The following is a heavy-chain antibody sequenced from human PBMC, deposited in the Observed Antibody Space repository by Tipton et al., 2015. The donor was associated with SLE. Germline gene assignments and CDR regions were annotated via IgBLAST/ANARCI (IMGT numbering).Heavy chain of an antibody. Sequence: LRLSCTVSGGSISVNYWSWIRQIPGKGLEWIGNINYRGNTNYNPSLKSRVTISVDPAKNQFSLKLTSVTAADTAVYYCARGMVTWRGAILGVDVWGQGATVNVSS. CDR1: GGSISVNY. CDR3: ARGMVTWRGAILGVDV. CDR2: INYRGNT. D-gene: IGHD2-21*02. V-gene: IGHV4-59*08. J-gene: IGHJ6*02.